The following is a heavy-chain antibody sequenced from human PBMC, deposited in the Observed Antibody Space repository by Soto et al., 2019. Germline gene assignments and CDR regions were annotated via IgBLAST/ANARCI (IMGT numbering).Heavy chain of an antibody. CDR2: ISSGDITT. V-gene: IGHV3-23*01. CDR1: GFSFSNYA. CDR3: ARDPKTSGGQHWAFNYFDS. D-gene: IGHD7-27*01. Sequence: GGSLRLSCAASGFSFSNYAMTWVRQAPGKGLEWVSGISSGDITTYYADSVKGRFTISRDNSKSTLYLQVDSLRPEDAAVYYCARDPKTSGGQHWAFNYFDSWGQGTLVTVSS. J-gene: IGHJ4*02.